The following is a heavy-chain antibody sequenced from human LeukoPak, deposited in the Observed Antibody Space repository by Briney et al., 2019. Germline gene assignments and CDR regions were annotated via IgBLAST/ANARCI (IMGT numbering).Heavy chain of an antibody. Sequence: GGSLRLSCAASGFTFSSYWMSWVRQAPGKGLEWVAVISYDGSNKYYADSVKGRFTISRDNSKNTLYLQMNSLRAEDTAVYYCARFGQRWLQLSLDYWGQGTLVTVSS. D-gene: IGHD5-24*01. CDR1: GFTFSSYW. CDR3: ARFGQRWLQLSLDY. CDR2: ISYDGSNK. V-gene: IGHV3-30-3*01. J-gene: IGHJ4*02.